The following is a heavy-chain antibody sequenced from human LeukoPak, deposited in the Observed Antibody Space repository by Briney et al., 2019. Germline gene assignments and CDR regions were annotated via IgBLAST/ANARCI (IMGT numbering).Heavy chain of an antibody. CDR2: INHSGST. V-gene: IGHV4-34*01. D-gene: IGHD6-19*01. CDR1: GGSISSYY. CDR3: ARQGTSSRLVPGLDY. J-gene: IGHJ4*02. Sequence: SETLSLTCTVSGGSISSYYWSWIRQPPGKGLEWIGEINHSGSTNYNPSLKSRVTISVDTFKNQFSLKLSSVTAADTAVYYCARQGTSSRLVPGLDYWGQGTLVTVSS.